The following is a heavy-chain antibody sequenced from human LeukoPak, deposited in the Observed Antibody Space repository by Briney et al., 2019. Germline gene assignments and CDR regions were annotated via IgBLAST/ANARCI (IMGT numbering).Heavy chain of an antibody. CDR3: ARVMRSGSENYYYFYGMDV. V-gene: IGHV4-4*07. Sequence: SETLSLTCTVSGGSISSYYWSWIRQPAGKGLEWIGRIYTSGSTNYNPSLKSRVTMSVDTSKNQFSLKLTSVTAADTAVYYCARVMRSGSENYYYFYGMDVWAKGPRSPSP. J-gene: IGHJ6*02. CDR2: IYTSGST. CDR1: GGSISSYY. D-gene: IGHD5-12*01.